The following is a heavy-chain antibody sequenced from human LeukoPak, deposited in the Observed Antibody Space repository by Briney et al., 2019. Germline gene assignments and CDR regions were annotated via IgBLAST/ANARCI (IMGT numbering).Heavy chain of an antibody. CDR2: SRNKAQSHAT. CDR1: GFTLSDHD. V-gene: IGHV3-72*01. J-gene: IGHJ4*02. CDR3: VAYLSGYVY. D-gene: IGHD3-16*01. Sequence: GGSLRLSCAVSGFTLSDHDMDWVRQAPGKGLEWVGRSRNKAQSHATDYAASVKGRFIMSRDDSVNSLYLQMNSLKTDETAVYYCVAYLSGYVYWGQGTLVTVSS.